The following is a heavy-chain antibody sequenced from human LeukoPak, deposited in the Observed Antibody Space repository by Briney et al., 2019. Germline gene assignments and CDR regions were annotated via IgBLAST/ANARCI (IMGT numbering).Heavy chain of an antibody. J-gene: IGHJ4*02. CDR1: GYTFTVNY. CDR2: MNPNSGVT. CDR3: TRGAGTSWFDY. V-gene: IGHV1-2*02. D-gene: IGHD2-2*01. Sequence: ASVKVSCKPSGYTFTVNYLHWVRQAPGQGLEWVGWMNPNSGVTGYAQDFQGRVTMTRDTSISTAYMELSSLTSDDTAVYYCTRGAGTSWFDYWGQGSLVTVSS.